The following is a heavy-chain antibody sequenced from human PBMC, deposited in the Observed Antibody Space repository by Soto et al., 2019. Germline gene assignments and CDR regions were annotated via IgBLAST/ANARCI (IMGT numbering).Heavy chain of an antibody. CDR1: GGSISSYF. Sequence: SETLSLTCTVFGGSISSYFWSWIRQPPGKGLEWIGYIYYSGSTNYNPSLKSRVTISVDTSKNQLSLKLSSVTAADTAVYYCARVGYCGGDCSFPDYWGQGTLVTVSS. CDR3: ARVGYCGGDCSFPDY. J-gene: IGHJ4*02. V-gene: IGHV4-59*01. D-gene: IGHD2-21*02. CDR2: IYYSGST.